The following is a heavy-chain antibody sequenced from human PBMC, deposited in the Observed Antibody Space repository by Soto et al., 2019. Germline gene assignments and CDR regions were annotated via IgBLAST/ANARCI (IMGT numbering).Heavy chain of an antibody. V-gene: IGHV1-18*01. D-gene: IGHD2-15*01. CDR2: ISAYNGDT. Sequence: SVKVSCKASGYTFTNYDINWVRQAPVQGLEWMGWISAYNGDTNYAQKLQGRVTMTTDTSTSTAYMELRSLRSDDTAVYYCARSGLPDPVVVVGHTPFDPWGQGTLVTVSS. CDR3: ARSGLPDPVVVVGHTPFDP. J-gene: IGHJ5*02. CDR1: GYTFTNYD.